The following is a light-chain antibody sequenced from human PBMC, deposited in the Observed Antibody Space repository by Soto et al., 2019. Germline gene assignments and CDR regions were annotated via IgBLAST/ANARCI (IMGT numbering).Light chain of an antibody. Sequence: EIVLTQSPGTLSLSPGERATLSCRASQSVSSSYFDWYQQKPGQAPRLLIYGASRRATGIADRFSGSGSGTDFTLTSSRLEPEDFAVYYCQQYGSSLYTFGQGTKLEIK. CDR1: QSVSSSY. J-gene: IGKJ2*01. CDR3: QQYGSSLYT. V-gene: IGKV3-20*01. CDR2: GAS.